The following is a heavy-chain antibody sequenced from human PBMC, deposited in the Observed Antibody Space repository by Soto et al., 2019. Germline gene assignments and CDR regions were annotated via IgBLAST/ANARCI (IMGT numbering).Heavy chain of an antibody. D-gene: IGHD2-2*01. V-gene: IGHV3-30-3*01. J-gene: IGHJ4*02. Sequence: GGSLRFSCSVSGLIFSSYGFHWVGQTAGKGLEWVALISYDGVIQYYTDSVEGRFTISRDNSKNTLYLQMNSLRVEDTAVYYCASYRTPAVVVPAAIDYWGQGTRVTVSS. CDR2: ISYDGVIQ. CDR3: ASYRTPAVVVPAAIDY. CDR1: GLIFSSYG.